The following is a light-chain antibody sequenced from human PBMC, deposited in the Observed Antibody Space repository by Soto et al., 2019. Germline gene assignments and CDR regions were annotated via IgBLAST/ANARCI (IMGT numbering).Light chain of an antibody. J-gene: IGKJ1*01. CDR2: AAS. CDR3: QQRYNSPQT. CDR1: QSMTSY. V-gene: IGKV1-39*01. Sequence: SQSAPAVSATEGARVTITCRASQSMTSYLNWYQVKQGTPPRLLIYAASSLQSGVPSRFSGSGSGTDLTLTISCLQAEDCVTYSCQQRYNSPQTFGRGTKVDIK.